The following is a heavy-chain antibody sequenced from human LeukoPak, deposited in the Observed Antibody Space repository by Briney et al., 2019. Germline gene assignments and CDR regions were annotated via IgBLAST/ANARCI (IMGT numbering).Heavy chain of an antibody. CDR2: IYPGDSDT. Sequence: AGESLKISCQGSGYSFTSYWIGWVRQLPGKGLEWMGTIYPGDSDTRYSPSFQGQVTISADKSISTAYLQWSSLKASDTAMYYCARQGDFWSDFDPWGQGTLVTVSS. D-gene: IGHD3-3*01. J-gene: IGHJ5*02. CDR1: GYSFTSYW. V-gene: IGHV5-51*01. CDR3: ARQGDFWSDFDP.